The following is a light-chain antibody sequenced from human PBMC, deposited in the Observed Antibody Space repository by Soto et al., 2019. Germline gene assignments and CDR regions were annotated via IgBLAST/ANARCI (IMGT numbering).Light chain of an antibody. CDR1: SSDVGGYGY. CDR2: EVN. J-gene: IGLJ2*01. V-gene: IGLV2-14*01. Sequence: QSVLTQPASVSGSPGQSITISCTGTSSDVGGYGYVSWYQHHPGKAPKLIIYEVNNRPSGVSHRFSGSKSGNTASLTISGLQAEDEADYYCTSYPASSTLIFGGGTKLTVL. CDR3: TSYPASSTLI.